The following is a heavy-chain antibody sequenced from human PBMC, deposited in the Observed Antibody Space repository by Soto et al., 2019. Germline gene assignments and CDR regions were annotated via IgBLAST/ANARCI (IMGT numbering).Heavy chain of an antibody. CDR1: GVSISSSSYY. V-gene: IGHV4-39*01. D-gene: IGHD3-3*01. CDR2: IYYSGST. CDR3: ASMPYYDFWSGYYRPYYYGMDV. J-gene: IGHJ6*01. Sequence: SETLSLTCTVAGVSISSSSYYWGWIRQPPGKGLEWIGSIYYSGSTYYNPSLKSRVTISVDTSKNQFSLKLSSVTAADTAVYYCASMPYYDFWSGYYRPYYYGMDVWGQGTTVT.